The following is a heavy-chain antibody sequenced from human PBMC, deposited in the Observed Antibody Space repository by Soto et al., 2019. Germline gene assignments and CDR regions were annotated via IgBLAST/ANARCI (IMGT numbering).Heavy chain of an antibody. CDR2: INAGNGNT. CDR3: ARGWGGHCSSTSCYYYYYGMDV. Sequence: ASVKVSCKASGYTFTSYAMHWVRQAPGQRLEWMGWINAGNGNTKYSQKFQGRVTITRDTSASTAYMELSSLRSEDTAVYYCARGWGGHCSSTSCYYYYYGMDVWGQGTTVTVSS. V-gene: IGHV1-3*01. D-gene: IGHD2-2*01. CDR1: GYTFTSYA. J-gene: IGHJ6*02.